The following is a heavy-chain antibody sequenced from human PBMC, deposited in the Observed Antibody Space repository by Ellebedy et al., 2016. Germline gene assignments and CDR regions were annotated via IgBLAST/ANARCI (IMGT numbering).Heavy chain of an antibody. D-gene: IGHD6-13*01. J-gene: IGHJ6*03. CDR1: GFTFSSYW. Sequence: GESLKISCAASGFTFSSYWMSWVRQAPGKGLEWVANIKQDGSEKYYVDSVKGRFTISRDNAKNSLYLQMNSLRAEDTALYYCAKDTEAAARYYYMDVWGKGTTVTVSS. V-gene: IGHV3-7*05. CDR3: AKDTEAAARYYYMDV. CDR2: IKQDGSEK.